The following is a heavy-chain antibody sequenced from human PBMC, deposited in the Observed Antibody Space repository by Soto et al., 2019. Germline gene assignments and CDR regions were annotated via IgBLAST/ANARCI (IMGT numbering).Heavy chain of an antibody. V-gene: IGHV1-18*01. D-gene: IGHD3-22*01. CDR1: GYTFTSYG. Sequence: QVQLVQSGAKVKKPGASVKVSCKASGYTFTSYGISWVRQAPGQGLEWMGWISAYNGNTNYAQKLQGRVTMTTDTSTSTAYMELRSLRSDDTAVYYCARCRYYDSSESSRSWFDPWGQGTLVTVSS. CDR3: ARCRYYDSSESSRSWFDP. J-gene: IGHJ5*02. CDR2: ISAYNGNT.